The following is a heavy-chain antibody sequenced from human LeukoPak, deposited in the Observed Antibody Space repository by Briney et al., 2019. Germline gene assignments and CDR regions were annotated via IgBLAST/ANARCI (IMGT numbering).Heavy chain of an antibody. Sequence: ASVKVSCEASGYTFTDYYMHWVRQAPGQGLEWMGWINPNSGGTNYAQKFQGRVTMTRDTSISTAYMELSRLRSDDTAVYYCARAGRIMITFGGVSNWFDPWGQGTLVTVSS. D-gene: IGHD3-16*01. J-gene: IGHJ5*02. V-gene: IGHV1-2*02. CDR1: GYTFTDYY. CDR3: ARAGRIMITFGGVSNWFDP. CDR2: INPNSGGT.